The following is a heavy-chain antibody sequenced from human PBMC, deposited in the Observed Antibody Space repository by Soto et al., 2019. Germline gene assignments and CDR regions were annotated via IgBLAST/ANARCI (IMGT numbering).Heavy chain of an antibody. CDR1: GYSFTIYW. CDR2: IYPGDSDT. Sequence: GESLKISCKGSGYSFTIYWIGWVRQMPGKGLEWMGIIYPGDSDTRYSPSFQGQVTISADKSISTAYLQWSSLKASDTAMYYCARLVSSSSGWHYYYYGMDVWGQGTTVTVSS. D-gene: IGHD6-6*01. V-gene: IGHV5-51*01. J-gene: IGHJ6*02. CDR3: ARLVSSSSGWHYYYYGMDV.